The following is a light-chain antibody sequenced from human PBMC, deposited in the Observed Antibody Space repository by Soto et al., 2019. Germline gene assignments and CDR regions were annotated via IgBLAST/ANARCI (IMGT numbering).Light chain of an antibody. Sequence: QSVLTQPPSVSGAPGQRVTISCTGSSSNIGAGYDVHWYQQLPGTAPKLLIYRNTNRPSGVPGRFSGSKSGTSASLAITGLQSEDEADYYCQSYDSNSVVFGGGTKLTVL. CDR2: RNT. J-gene: IGLJ2*01. V-gene: IGLV1-40*01. CDR3: QSYDSNSVV. CDR1: SSNIGAGYD.